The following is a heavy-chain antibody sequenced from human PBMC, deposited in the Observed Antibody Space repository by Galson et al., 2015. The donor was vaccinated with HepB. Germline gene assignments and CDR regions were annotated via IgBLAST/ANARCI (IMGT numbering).Heavy chain of an antibody. Sequence: GLEWVSVIYSGGSTYYADSVKGRFTISRDNSKNTLYLQMNSLRAEDTAVYYCARDEVVVVAATEGGYYYYYGMDVWGQGTTVTVSS. D-gene: IGHD2-15*01. J-gene: IGHJ6*02. V-gene: IGHV3-53*01. CDR3: ARDEVVVVAATEGGYYYYYGMDV. CDR2: IYSGGST.